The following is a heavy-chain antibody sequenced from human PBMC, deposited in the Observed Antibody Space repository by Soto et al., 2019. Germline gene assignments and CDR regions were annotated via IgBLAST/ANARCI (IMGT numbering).Heavy chain of an antibody. CDR1: GGTFSSYA. D-gene: IGHD3-16*02. CDR3: ARDRVISLSEQGPEYFHH. J-gene: IGHJ1*01. Sequence: QVQLVQSGAEVKKPGSSVKVSCKASGGTFSSYAISWVRQAPGQGLEWMGGIIPIFGTANYAQKFQGRVTITADESTSTAYMELSSLRSEDTAVYYCARDRVISLSEQGPEYFHHWGQGTLVTVSS. V-gene: IGHV1-69*01. CDR2: IIPIFGTA.